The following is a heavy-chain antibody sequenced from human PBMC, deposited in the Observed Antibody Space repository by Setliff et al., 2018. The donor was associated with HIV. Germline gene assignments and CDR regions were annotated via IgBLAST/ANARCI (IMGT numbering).Heavy chain of an antibody. CDR2: IDTTGST. CDR3: ARDRVGSRHDAFEI. J-gene: IGHJ3*02. D-gene: IGHD1-26*01. Sequence: TLSLTCYVTDDPISSYYWSWIRQPAGKGLEWLGHIDTTGSTTYNPTLKSRVTISVDTSKNQFSLKVSSVTAADTAVYYCARDRVGSRHDAFEIWGQGTMVTVSS. CDR1: DDPISSYY. V-gene: IGHV4-4*07.